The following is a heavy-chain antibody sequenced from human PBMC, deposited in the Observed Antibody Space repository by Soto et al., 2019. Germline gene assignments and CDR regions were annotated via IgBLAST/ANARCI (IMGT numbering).Heavy chain of an antibody. J-gene: IGHJ5*02. CDR2: IDILGTGT. Sequence: EEQLVESGGGLVEPGGSQRLTCTASGFTFTDYWMHWVRQAPGKGLVWVEGIDILGTGTEYADSVKGRFTISRDNAKNTIYLQINSIRVEDTAVYYCARARPHSWLDPWGQGTLVTVSS. CDR3: ARARPHSWLDP. V-gene: IGHV3-74*03. D-gene: IGHD4-4*01. CDR1: GFTFTDYW.